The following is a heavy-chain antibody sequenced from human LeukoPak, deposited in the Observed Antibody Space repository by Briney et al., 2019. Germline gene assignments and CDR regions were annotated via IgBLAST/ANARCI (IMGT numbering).Heavy chain of an antibody. CDR2: IIPILGIA. D-gene: IGHD3-22*01. Sequence: ASVKVSCKASGGTFSSYAISWVRQAPGQGLEWMGRIIPILGIANYAQKFQGRVTITADKSTSTAYMELSSLRSEDTAVYYCARERAHYYYYDSSGYYSKDQYYFDYWAREPWSPSPQ. V-gene: IGHV1-69*04. CDR1: GGTFSSYA. CDR3: ARERAHYYYYDSSGYYSKDQYYFDY. J-gene: IGHJ4*02.